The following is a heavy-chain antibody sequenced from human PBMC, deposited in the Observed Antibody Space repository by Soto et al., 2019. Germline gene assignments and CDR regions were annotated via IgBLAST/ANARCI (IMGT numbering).Heavy chain of an antibody. Sequence: EMHLLESGGGLVQPGGSLRLSCAASGFTFHNFGMTWVRQTPDNRLEWVSSILGPGGTTYYIDSVRGRFIMSRDNSKNTLFLQMDSLRVGDTAIYYCARATKISCRGPICYPLDLWGRGTRVTVSS. CDR2: ILGPGGTT. J-gene: IGHJ2*01. V-gene: IGHV3-23*01. CDR3: ARATKISCRGPICYPLDL. D-gene: IGHD2-15*01. CDR1: GFTFHNFG.